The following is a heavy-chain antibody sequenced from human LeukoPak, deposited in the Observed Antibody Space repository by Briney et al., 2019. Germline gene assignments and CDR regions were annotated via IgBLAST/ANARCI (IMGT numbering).Heavy chain of an antibody. V-gene: IGHV1-2*02. J-gene: IGHJ6*02. CDR3: ATKGSSSDYYGIDV. Sequence: VASVKVSCKASGYTFTGYYMHWVRQAPGQGLEWMGWINPNSGGTNYAQKFQGRVTMTRDTSISTAYMELSRLRSDDTAVYYCATKGSSSDYYGIDVWGQGTSVTVSS. CDR1: GYTFTGYY. CDR2: INPNSGGT. D-gene: IGHD6-6*01.